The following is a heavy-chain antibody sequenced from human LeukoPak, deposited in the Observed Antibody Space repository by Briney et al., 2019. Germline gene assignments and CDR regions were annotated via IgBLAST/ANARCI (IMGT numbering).Heavy chain of an antibody. CDR1: GFTFSSHW. V-gene: IGHV3-74*01. J-gene: IGHJ4*02. D-gene: IGHD6-13*01. Sequence: PGGSLRLSCAASGFTFSSHWMHWVRQAPGKGLVWVSRISSDGTNTNYANSVKGRFTISRDNSKNTLYLQMNSLRGDDTAIYYCARELAAWCQGTLVTVSS. CDR2: ISSDGTNT. CDR3: ARELAA.